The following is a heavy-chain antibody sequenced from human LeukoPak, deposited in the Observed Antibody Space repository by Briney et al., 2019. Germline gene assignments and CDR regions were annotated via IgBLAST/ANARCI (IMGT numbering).Heavy chain of an antibody. D-gene: IGHD3-22*01. J-gene: IGHJ1*01. CDR2: INPNSGGT. V-gene: IGHV1-2*02. CDR3: ARDGVGYYDSSGYYYFQH. CDR1: GYTFTGYY. Sequence: VASVKVSCKASGYTFTGYYMHWVRQAPGQGLEWRGWINPNSGGTNYAQKFQGRVTMTRDTSISTAYMELSRLRSDDTAVYYCARDGVGYYDSSGYYYFQHWGQGTLVTVSS.